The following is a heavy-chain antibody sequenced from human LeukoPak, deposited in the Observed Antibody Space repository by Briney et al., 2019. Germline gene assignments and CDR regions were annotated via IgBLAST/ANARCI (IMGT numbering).Heavy chain of an antibody. D-gene: IGHD5-18*01. CDR2: IYPGGNT. V-gene: IGHV4-38-2*01. Sequence: SETLSLTCVVSGYSISSGYYWGWIRQPPGKGLEWIGSIYPGGNTYYNPSLKSRVTISVDTSRNQFSLKLSSVTPADTAVYYCVGGSGYSGVWGQGTLVTVSS. J-gene: IGHJ4*02. CDR1: GYSISSGYY. CDR3: VGGSGYSGV.